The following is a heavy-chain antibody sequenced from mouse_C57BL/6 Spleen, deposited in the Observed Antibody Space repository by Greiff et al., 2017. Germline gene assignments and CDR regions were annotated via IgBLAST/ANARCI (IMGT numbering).Heavy chain of an antibody. Sequence: QVQLKESGAELARPGASVKMSCKASGYTFTSYTTHWVKQRPGQGLEWIGYINPSSGYTKYNQKFKDKATLTADKSSSTAYMQLSSLTSEDSAVYYCARSGGYYFDYWGQGTTLTVSS. CDR1: GYTFTSYT. CDR3: ARSGGYYFDY. D-gene: IGHD1-1*02. CDR2: INPSSGYT. J-gene: IGHJ2*01. V-gene: IGHV1-4*01.